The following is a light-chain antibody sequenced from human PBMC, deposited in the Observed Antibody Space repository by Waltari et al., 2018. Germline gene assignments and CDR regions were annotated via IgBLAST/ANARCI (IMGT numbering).Light chain of an antibody. CDR1: QDITNY. Sequence: DIQMTQSPSSLSASIGDRVTITCQASQDITNYLNWYQQKPGKAPKVLIYDASNLETGFPSRFNGSGSGTDFPFTIRSLQPEDIATYYCQQYDNFPPFTFGQGTRLEIK. CDR2: DAS. V-gene: IGKV1-33*01. CDR3: QQYDNFPPFT. J-gene: IGKJ5*01.